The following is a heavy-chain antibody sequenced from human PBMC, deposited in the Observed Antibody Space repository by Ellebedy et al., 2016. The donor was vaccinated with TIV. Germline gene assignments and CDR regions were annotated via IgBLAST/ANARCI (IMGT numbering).Heavy chain of an antibody. D-gene: IGHD1-1*01. J-gene: IGHJ4*02. CDR1: GGSISIINYY. Sequence: SETLSLTCTVSGGSISIINYYWGWIRQSPGKGLEWIGSIYYSGSTYYNPSLKSRITISVDTSKNQFSLKLTSVTAADTAMYYCTRGGTSYSDYWGQGTLVTVSS. V-gene: IGHV4-39*07. CDR3: TRGGTSYSDY. CDR2: IYYSGST.